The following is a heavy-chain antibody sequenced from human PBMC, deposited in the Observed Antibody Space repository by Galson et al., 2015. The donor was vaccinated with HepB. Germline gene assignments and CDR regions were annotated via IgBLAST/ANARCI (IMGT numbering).Heavy chain of an antibody. CDR1: GFTFSSYA. CDR2: ISSNGGNT. D-gene: IGHD3-22*01. CDR3: VREVTRNYDSSYFDY. J-gene: IGHJ4*02. Sequence: SLRLSCAASGFTFSSYAMHWVRQAPGKGLEYVSAISSNGGNTYYADSVKGRFTISRDNSKNTLYLQMSSLRAEDTAVYYCVREVTRNYDSSYFDYWGQGTLVTVSS. V-gene: IGHV3-64D*06.